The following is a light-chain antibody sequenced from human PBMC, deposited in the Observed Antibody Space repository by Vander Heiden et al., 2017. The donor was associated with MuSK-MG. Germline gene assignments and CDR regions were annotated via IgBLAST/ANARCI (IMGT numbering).Light chain of an antibody. V-gene: IGLV2-14*01. Sequence: QSALTQPASVSGSPGQSITISCTGTSSDVGGYNYVSWYQQHPGKAPKLMIYDVTNWPSGVANRFSGSKSGNTASLTISVLQAEEEADYYCSSYSSSSTPVVFGGGTKLTVL. J-gene: IGLJ2*01. CDR1: SSDVGGYNY. CDR3: SSYSSSSTPVV. CDR2: DVT.